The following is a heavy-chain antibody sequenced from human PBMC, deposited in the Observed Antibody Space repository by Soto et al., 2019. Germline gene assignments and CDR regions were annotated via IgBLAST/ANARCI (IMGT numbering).Heavy chain of an antibody. CDR1: GFTFSSYA. Sequence: EVQLLESGGGLVQPGGSLRLSCAASGFTFSSYAMSWVRQAPGKGLEWVSAISGSGGSTYYADSVKGRFIISRDNSKNTLYLQMNSLRAEDTAVYYCAKDYGLELRLGPDYWGQGTLVTVSS. J-gene: IGHJ4*02. CDR3: AKDYGLELRLGPDY. CDR2: ISGSGGST. V-gene: IGHV3-23*01. D-gene: IGHD1-7*01.